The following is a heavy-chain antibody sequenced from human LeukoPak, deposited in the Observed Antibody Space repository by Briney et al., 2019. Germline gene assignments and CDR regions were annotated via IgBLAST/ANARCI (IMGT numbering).Heavy chain of an antibody. J-gene: IGHJ4*02. CDR1: GFTFSSYA. CDR3: AEDPDPERYFDWLLPYFDY. D-gene: IGHD3-9*01. V-gene: IGHV3-23*01. Sequence: GGSLRLSCAASGFTFSSYAMSWVRQAPGKGLEWVSAISGSGGSTYYADSVKGRFTISRDNSKNTLYLQMNSLRAEDTAVYYCAEDPDPERYFDWLLPYFDYWGQGTLVTVSS. CDR2: ISGSGGST.